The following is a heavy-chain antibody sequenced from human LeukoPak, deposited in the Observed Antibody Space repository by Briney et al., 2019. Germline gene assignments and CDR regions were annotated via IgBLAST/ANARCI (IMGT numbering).Heavy chain of an antibody. Sequence: GGSLRLSCAASGFTFDDYAMHWVRQAPGKGLEWVSLISGDGGSTYYADSVKGRFTISRDNSKNSLYLQMNSLRTEGTALYYCAKDWGYGSGSYFWGQGTLVTVSS. J-gene: IGHJ4*02. V-gene: IGHV3-43*02. CDR1: GFTFDDYA. CDR3: AKDWGYGSGSYF. D-gene: IGHD3-10*01. CDR2: ISGDGGST.